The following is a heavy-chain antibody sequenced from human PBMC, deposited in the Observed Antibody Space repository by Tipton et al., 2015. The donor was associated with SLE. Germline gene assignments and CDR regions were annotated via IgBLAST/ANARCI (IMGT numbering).Heavy chain of an antibody. CDR2: IGADGTYT. J-gene: IGHJ6*02. V-gene: IGHV3-33*01. CDR1: GFTFSSYG. Sequence: SLRLSCEASGFTFSSYGVEWVRQAPGKGLEWVAVIGADGTYTYYSDPVKGRFTISRDSSKNTLYLQMNSLRAEDTALYYCARDRRGLYYGMDVWGQGTTVTVSS. D-gene: IGHD3-10*01. CDR3: ARDRRGLYYGMDV.